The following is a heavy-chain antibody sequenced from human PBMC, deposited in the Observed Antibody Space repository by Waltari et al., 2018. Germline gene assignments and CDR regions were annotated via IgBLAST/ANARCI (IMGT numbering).Heavy chain of an antibody. D-gene: IGHD5-12*01. CDR2: TYYRYNKWYY. V-gene: IGHV6-1*01. J-gene: IGHJ5*02. CDR1: GDRVSTILAA. CDR3: AGSGYDFDNWFDP. Sequence: VQLQQSGPGLVKPSQTLSLSCDISGDRVSTILAAGNWIRQSPSRGLEWLGRTYYRYNKWYYDYAPSMEGRMTISPDASKNQLSLQLKSVTPEDTAVYFCAGSGYDFDNWFDPWGQGTRVTVSS.